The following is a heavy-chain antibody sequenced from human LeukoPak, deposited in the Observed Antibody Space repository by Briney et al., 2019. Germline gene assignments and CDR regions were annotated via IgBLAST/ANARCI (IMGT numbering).Heavy chain of an antibody. CDR1: GFTFSKYG. D-gene: IGHD3-9*01. Sequence: GSLRLSCAASGFTFSKYGMTWVRQAPGKGLEWVSAISASGGSTYYADSVKGRFTISRDNSKNTLYLQMNSQRAEDTAVYYCAKDSRYFGLFDYWGQGTLVTVSS. CDR3: AKDSRYFGLFDY. CDR2: ISASGGST. J-gene: IGHJ4*02. V-gene: IGHV3-23*01.